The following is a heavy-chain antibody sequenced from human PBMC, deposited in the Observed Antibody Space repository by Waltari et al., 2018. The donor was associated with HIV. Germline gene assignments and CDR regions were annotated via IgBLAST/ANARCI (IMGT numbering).Heavy chain of an antibody. CDR2: IKDNGKEK. Sequence: MQLVESGGGLVQRGGSLRLSCAASGFTFSSHWMSWVRQAPGKWLEWVANIKDNGKEKYYVKSVMGRFTISKDNANNSLYLDMNRLRDEDTAVYYWVRENDFGTIFFNYYYAMDVWGQGTSVTV. J-gene: IGHJ6*02. V-gene: IGHV3-7*01. CDR3: VRENDFGTIFFNYYYAMDV. CDR1: GFTFSSHW. D-gene: IGHD3-3*01.